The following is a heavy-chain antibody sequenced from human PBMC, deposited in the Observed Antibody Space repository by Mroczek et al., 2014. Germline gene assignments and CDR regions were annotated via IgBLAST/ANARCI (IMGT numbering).Heavy chain of an antibody. CDR1: GGSFSGYY. D-gene: IGHD1-26*01. V-gene: IGHV4-34*01. CDR3: ARGGERIVGATLFDY. J-gene: IGHJ4*02. CDR2: INHSGST. Sequence: QVQLQQWGAGLLKPSETLSLTCAVYGGSFSGYYWSWIRQPPGKGLEWIGEINHSGSTNYNPSLKSRVTISVDTSKNQFSLKLSSVTAADTAVYYCARGGERIVGATLFDYWGQGTLVHRLL.